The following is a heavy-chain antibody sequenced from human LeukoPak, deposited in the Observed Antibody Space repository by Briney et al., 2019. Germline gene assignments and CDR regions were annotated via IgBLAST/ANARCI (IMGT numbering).Heavy chain of an antibody. D-gene: IGHD6-13*01. Sequence: GASVKVSCKASGGTFSSYAISWVRQAPGQGLEWMGGIIPIFGTANYAQKFQGRVTITADESTSTAYMELSSLRSEDTAVYYCARAGLAAAGTLDYWGQGTLVTVSS. CDR3: ARAGLAAAGTLDY. V-gene: IGHV1-69*13. J-gene: IGHJ4*02. CDR1: GGTFSSYA. CDR2: IIPIFGTA.